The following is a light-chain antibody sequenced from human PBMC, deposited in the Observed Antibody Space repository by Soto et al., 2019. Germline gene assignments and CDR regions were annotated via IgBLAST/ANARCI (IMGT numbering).Light chain of an antibody. V-gene: IGLV2-14*01. J-gene: IGLJ3*02. Sequence: QSVLTQPASVSGSPGQSITISCTGASSDVGHYNSVSWYQHHPGRAPKLMIYDVSHRPSGVSNRFSGSKSGNTASLTISGLQAEDEADYYCSSYTTTTTNWVFGGGTQLTVL. CDR1: SSDVGHYNS. CDR2: DVS. CDR3: SSYTTTTTNWV.